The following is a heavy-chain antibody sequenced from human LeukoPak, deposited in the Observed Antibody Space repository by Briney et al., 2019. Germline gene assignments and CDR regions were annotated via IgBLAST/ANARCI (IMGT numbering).Heavy chain of an antibody. J-gene: IGHJ4*02. D-gene: IGHD3-10*01. CDR1: GFTVYRDF. Sequence: GGSLRLSCAASGFTVYRDFMIWVRQAPGKGLQWVSKIQGVETTYADSVKGRFTISRDDSKNTLYLQMNSLRVEDTAVYYCATRGVWGQGTLVTVSS. CDR3: ATRGV. V-gene: IGHV3-53*01. CDR2: IQGVET.